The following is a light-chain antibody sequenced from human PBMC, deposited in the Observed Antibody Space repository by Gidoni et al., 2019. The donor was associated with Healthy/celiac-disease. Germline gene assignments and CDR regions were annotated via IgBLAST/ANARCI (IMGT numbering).Light chain of an antibody. CDR3: AAWDDSLSGQV. CDR1: SSNIGSNY. V-gene: IGLV1-47*01. J-gene: IGLJ3*02. CDR2: RNN. Sequence: QSVLTQPPSASGTPGQRVTISCSGSSSNIGSNYVYWYPQLPGTVPKLLIYRNNQRPSGVPDRFSGSKSGTSASLAISGLRSEDEADYYCAAWDDSLSGQVFGGGTKLTVL.